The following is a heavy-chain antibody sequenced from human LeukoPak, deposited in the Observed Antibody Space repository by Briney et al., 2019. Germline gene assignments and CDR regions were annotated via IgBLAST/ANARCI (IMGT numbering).Heavy chain of an antibody. CDR1: GFTFSGYY. J-gene: IGHJ4*02. CDR3: ARGSRSDY. D-gene: IGHD3-10*01. Sequence: ASVKVSCKASGFTFSGYYIHWVRQAPGQGLEWMGRINPNSGGTDYAPKFQGRVTLTRDTSISTAYMDLSSLTFDDTAVYYCARGSRSDYWGQGTLVTVPS. V-gene: IGHV1-2*06. CDR2: INPNSGGT.